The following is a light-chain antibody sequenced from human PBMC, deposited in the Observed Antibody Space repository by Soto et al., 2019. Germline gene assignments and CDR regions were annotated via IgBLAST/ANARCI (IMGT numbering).Light chain of an antibody. Sequence: QSVVTQPPSASGTPGQRVTIACSGSSSNIGRNTVHWYQQFPGTAPKLLIYSNDQRPSGVPDRFSGSKSGSSASLAISGLQSEDDADYYCAAWDDSLKGVVFGGGTKLTVL. CDR3: AAWDDSLKGVV. CDR2: SND. CDR1: SSNIGRNT. V-gene: IGLV1-44*01. J-gene: IGLJ2*01.